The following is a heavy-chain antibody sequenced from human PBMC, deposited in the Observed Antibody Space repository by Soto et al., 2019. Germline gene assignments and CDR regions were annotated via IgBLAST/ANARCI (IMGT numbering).Heavy chain of an antibody. CDR2: IWYDGSNK. V-gene: IGHV3-33*01. J-gene: IGHJ6*03. CDR3: ASYNYDFWSGYYNPYYYMDV. D-gene: IGHD3-3*01. CDR1: GFTFSSYG. Sequence: GGSLRLSCAASGFTFSSYGMHWVRQAPGKGLEWVAVIWYDGSNKYYADSVKGRFTISRDNSKNTLYLQMNSLRAEDTAVYYCASYNYDFWSGYYNPYYYMDVWGKGTTVTVSS.